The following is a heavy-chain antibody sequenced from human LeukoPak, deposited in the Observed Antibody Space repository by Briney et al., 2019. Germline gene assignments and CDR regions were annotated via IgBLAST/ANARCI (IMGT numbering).Heavy chain of an antibody. D-gene: IGHD4-23*01. Sequence: SETLSLTCTVSGGSISSYYWSWIRQPPGKGLEWIGYIYYSGSTNYNPSLKSRVTISVDTSKNQCSLKLSSVTAADTAVYYCARDPTVVNYYYYGMDVWGQGTTVTVSS. V-gene: IGHV4-59*01. CDR2: IYYSGST. CDR3: ARDPTVVNYYYYGMDV. CDR1: GGSISSYY. J-gene: IGHJ6*02.